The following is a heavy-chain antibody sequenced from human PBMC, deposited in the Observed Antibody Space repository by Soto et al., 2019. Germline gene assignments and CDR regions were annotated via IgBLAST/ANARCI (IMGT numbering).Heavy chain of an antibody. J-gene: IGHJ4*02. Sequence: ADTLSLTCSVSGGSISSYYWSWIRQPPGKGLEWIGYIYYSGSTYYADSVKGRFTISRDNSKNTLYLQMNSLRAEDTAVYYCAKRAAGTSFDYWGQGTLVTVSS. V-gene: IGHV3-53*01. CDR3: AKRAAGTSFDY. CDR2: IYYSGST. D-gene: IGHD6-13*01. CDR1: GGSISSYY.